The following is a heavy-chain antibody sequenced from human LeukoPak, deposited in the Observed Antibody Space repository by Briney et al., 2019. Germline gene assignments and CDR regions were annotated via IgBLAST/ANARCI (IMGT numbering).Heavy chain of an antibody. CDR3: ARHGGSGWYDY. D-gene: IGHD6-19*01. Sequence: GESLKISCKSSGYSFTNYWITWVRQMPGKGLEWMGRIDPSDSYTNYSPSFQGHVTISADNSISTAYLQWSSLKASDTAMYYCARHGGSGWYDYWGQGTLVIVSS. CDR2: IDPSDSYT. J-gene: IGHJ4*02. V-gene: IGHV5-10-1*01. CDR1: GYSFTNYW.